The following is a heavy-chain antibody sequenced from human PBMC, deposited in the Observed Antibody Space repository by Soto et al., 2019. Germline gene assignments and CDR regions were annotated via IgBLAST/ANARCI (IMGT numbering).Heavy chain of an antibody. J-gene: IGHJ6*02. CDR1: GYTFTSYA. V-gene: IGHV1-3*01. CDR2: INAGNGNT. Sequence: EASVKVSCKASGYTFTSYAMHWVRQAPGQRLEWMGWINAGNGNTKYSQKFQGRVTITRDTSASTAYMELSSLRSEDTAVYYCARGGVTNYGMDVWGQGTTVTVSS. CDR3: ARGGVTNYGMDV. D-gene: IGHD4-17*01.